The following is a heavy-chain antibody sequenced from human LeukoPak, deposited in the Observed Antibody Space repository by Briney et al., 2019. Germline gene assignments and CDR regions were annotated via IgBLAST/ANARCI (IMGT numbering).Heavy chain of an antibody. J-gene: IGHJ3*02. V-gene: IGHV1-69*05. CDR1: GGTFSSYA. CDR2: IIPIFGTA. D-gene: IGHD6-19*01. Sequence: SVRVSCKASGGTFSSYAVIWVRQAPGQGLEWMGGIIPIFGTANYAQKFQGRVTITTDESTSTAYMELSSLRSEDTAVYYGAREYPGIAVAGIWGQGTMVTVSS. CDR3: AREYPGIAVAGI.